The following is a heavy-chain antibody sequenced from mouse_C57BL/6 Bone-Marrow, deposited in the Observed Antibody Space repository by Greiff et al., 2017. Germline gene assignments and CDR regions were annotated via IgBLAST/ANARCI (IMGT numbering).Heavy chain of an antibody. J-gene: IGHJ2*01. D-gene: IGHD2-10*01. CDR2: IDPSDSYT. CDR3: AREGAYYGNYDNYFDY. CDR1: GYTFTSYW. V-gene: IGHV1-50*01. Sequence: VQLQQSGAELVKPGASVKLSCKASGYTFTSYWMQWVKQRPGQGLEWIGEIDPSDSYTNYNQKFKGKATLTVDTSSSTAYMQLSSLTSEDSAVYYCAREGAYYGNYDNYFDYWGQGTTLTVSS.